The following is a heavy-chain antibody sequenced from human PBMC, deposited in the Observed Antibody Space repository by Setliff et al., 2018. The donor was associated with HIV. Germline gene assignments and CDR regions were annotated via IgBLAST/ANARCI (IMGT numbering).Heavy chain of an antibody. CDR3: ARSPRYSHYGGLFDY. D-gene: IGHD4-4*01. CDR1: GGSFSGYY. V-gene: IGHV4-34*01. CDR2: INQSGSA. Sequence: SETLSLTCAVYGGSFSGYYCSWIRQPPGKGLDWIGEINQSGSADYNPSLKSRVTISVDTSKNQFSLKVRSVTAADTAVYYCARSPRYSHYGGLFDYWGQGTLVTVSS. J-gene: IGHJ4*02.